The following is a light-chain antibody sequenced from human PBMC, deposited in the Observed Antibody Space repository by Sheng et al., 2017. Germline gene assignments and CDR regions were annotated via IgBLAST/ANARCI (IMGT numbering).Light chain of an antibody. CDR2: QDN. V-gene: IGLV3-1*01. Sequence: SYELTQPPSVSVSPGQTASITCSGDRLRNKYTSWYQQRPGQSPFLVIYQDNKRPSGVPERFSGSNSGTTATLTISGTQAMDEADYYCQAWDSSTVVFGGGTKLTVL. J-gene: IGLJ2*01. CDR1: RLRNKY. CDR3: QAWDSSTVV.